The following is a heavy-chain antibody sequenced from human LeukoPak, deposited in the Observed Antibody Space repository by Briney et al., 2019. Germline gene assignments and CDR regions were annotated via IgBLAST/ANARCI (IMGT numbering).Heavy chain of an antibody. CDR1: GGSFSGYY. CDR3: AGGESSSWYGTNWFDP. V-gene: IGHV4-34*01. J-gene: IGHJ5*02. D-gene: IGHD6-13*01. Sequence: PSETLSLTCAVYGGSFSGYYWSWIRQPPGKGLEWIGEINHSGSTNYNPSLKSRVTISVDTSKNQFSLKLSSVTAADTAVYYCAGGESSSWYGTNWFDPWGQGTLVTVSS. CDR2: INHSGST.